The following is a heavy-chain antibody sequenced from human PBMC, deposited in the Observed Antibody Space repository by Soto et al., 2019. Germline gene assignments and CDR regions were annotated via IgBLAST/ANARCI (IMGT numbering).Heavy chain of an antibody. CDR1: GYSFTSYW. CDR3: ARHYNPLDYGDFHSYYYCTDV. V-gene: IGHV5-51*01. J-gene: IGHJ6*02. D-gene: IGHD4-17*01. CDR2: IYPGDSDT. Sequence: PGESLKISCKGSGYSFTSYWIGWVRQMPGKGLEWMGIIYPGDSDTRYSPSFQGQVTISADKSISTAYLQWSSLKASDTPMYYCARHYNPLDYGDFHSYYYCTDVWGQGTRGTVSS.